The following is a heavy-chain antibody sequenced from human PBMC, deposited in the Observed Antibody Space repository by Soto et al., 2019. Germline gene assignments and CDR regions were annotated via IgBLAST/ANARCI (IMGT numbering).Heavy chain of an antibody. V-gene: IGHV1-18*04. D-gene: IGHD6-19*01. Sequence: ASVKVSCKASGYTFTSYALSWVRHAPGQGLEWMGWISTYNGNTNYAQNLQGRVTMTTDISTDTAYMELRSLRSDDTAVYYCARVVGGIPVAGSWNWFDPWGQGTLVTVSS. CDR1: GYTFTSYA. CDR2: ISTYNGNT. J-gene: IGHJ5*02. CDR3: ARVVGGIPVAGSWNWFDP.